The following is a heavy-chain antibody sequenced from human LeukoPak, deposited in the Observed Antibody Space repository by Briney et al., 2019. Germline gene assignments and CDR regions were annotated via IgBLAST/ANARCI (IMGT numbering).Heavy chain of an antibody. CDR1: RGTFSSYA. CDR2: IIPIFGIA. J-gene: IGHJ4*02. Sequence: SVKVSCKASRGTFSSYAISWVRQAPGQGLEWMGRIIPIFGIANYAQKFQGRVTITADKSTSTAYMELSSLRSEDTAVYYCATGQTPRYYYDSSGNWGQGTLVTVSS. CDR3: ATGQTPRYYYDSSGN. D-gene: IGHD3-22*01. V-gene: IGHV1-69*04.